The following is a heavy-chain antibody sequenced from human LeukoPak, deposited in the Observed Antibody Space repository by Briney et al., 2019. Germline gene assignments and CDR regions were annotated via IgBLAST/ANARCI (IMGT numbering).Heavy chain of an antibody. J-gene: IGHJ4*02. CDR1: GFKFDDYA. D-gene: IGHD5-18*01. CDR3: AKDIRISYGRQTEFDY. Sequence: PGGSLRLSCAASGFKFDDYALHWVRQAPGKGLEWVSGISWNSGSIGYADSVKGRFTISRDNAKNSLYLQMNSLRAEDTALYYCAKDIRISYGRQTEFDYWGQGTLVTVSS. CDR2: ISWNSGSI. V-gene: IGHV3-9*01.